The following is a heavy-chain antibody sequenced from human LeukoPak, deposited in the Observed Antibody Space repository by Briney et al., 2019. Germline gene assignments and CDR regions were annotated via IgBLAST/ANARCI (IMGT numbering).Heavy chain of an antibody. CDR3: ARVMDYYYMDV. J-gene: IGHJ6*03. CDR1: GYTFTANF. CDR2: INPNSGGT. D-gene: IGHD2-8*01. Sequence: GASVKVSCKXSGYTFTANFMHWVRQAPGQGLEWMGRINPNSGGTNYAQKFQGRVTMTRDTSINTAYMELSRLRSDDTAVYYCARVMDYYYMDVWGKGTTVTVSS. V-gene: IGHV1-2*06.